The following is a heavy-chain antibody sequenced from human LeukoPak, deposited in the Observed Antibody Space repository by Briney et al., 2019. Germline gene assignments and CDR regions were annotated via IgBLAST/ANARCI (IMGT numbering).Heavy chain of an antibody. J-gene: IGHJ4*02. V-gene: IGHV3-23*01. CDR1: GFTFSSYA. CDR2: ISGTGGST. D-gene: IGHD6-19*01. Sequence: GGSLRLSCAASGFTFSSYAMSWVRQTPGKGLEWVSAISGTGGSTYYADSVKGRFTISRDTSKNTMYLQIKSLRAEDTAVYYCAKDLAVSSGWGFDYWGQGTLVTVSS. CDR3: AKDLAVSSGWGFDY.